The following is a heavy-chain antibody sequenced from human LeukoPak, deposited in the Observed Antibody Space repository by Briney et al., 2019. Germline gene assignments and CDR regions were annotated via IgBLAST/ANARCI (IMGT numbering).Heavy chain of an antibody. D-gene: IGHD3-10*01. Sequence: ASVKVSCKASGYTFTSYDIKWVRQATGQGLEWMGWMNPNSGNTGYAQKFQGRVTMTRNTSISTAYMELSSLRSEDTAVYYCARGRAGLWFGELLGLDYYYGMDVWGQGTTVTVSS. CDR3: ARGRAGLWFGELLGLDYYYGMDV. CDR1: GYTFTSYD. J-gene: IGHJ6*02. CDR2: MNPNSGNT. V-gene: IGHV1-8*01.